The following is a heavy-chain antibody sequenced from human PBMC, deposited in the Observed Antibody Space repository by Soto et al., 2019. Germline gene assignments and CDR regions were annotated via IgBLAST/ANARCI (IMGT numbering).Heavy chain of an antibody. D-gene: IGHD6-13*01. CDR3: ARGIAAAGTGFDY. J-gene: IGHJ4*02. Sequence: ASVKVSCKASGGTFSSYAISWVRQAPGQGLEWMGGIIPIFGTASYAQKFQGRVTITADESTSTAYMELSSLRSEDTAVYYCARGIAAAGTGFDYWGQGTLVTVSS. V-gene: IGHV1-69*13. CDR2: IIPIFGTA. CDR1: GGTFSSYA.